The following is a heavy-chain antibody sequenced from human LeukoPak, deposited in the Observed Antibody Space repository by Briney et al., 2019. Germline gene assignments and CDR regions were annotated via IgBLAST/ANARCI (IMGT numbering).Heavy chain of an antibody. J-gene: IGHJ4*02. V-gene: IGHV4-59*12. CDR2: IYYSGST. D-gene: IGHD2-15*01. Sequence: SETLSLTCTVSGGSISSYYWSWIRQPPGKGLEWIGYIYYSGSTNYNPSLKSRVTISVDTSKNQFSLKLSSVTAADTAVYYCASSIPDCSGGSCPYYFDYWGQGTLDTVSS. CDR1: GGSISSYY. CDR3: ASSIPDCSGGSCPYYFDY.